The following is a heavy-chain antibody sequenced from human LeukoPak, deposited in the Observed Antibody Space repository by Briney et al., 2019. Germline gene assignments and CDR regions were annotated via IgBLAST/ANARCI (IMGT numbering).Heavy chain of an antibody. Sequence: GASLRLSCAASGFTFSDYTLNWFRQAPGKGLEWVSSISRDMTYIYYADSVKGRFTIPRDDAKNSVYLQMNSLRVEDTAVYYCATADGFLWGQGTMVTVSS. J-gene: IGHJ3*01. D-gene: IGHD4-17*01. CDR3: ATADGFL. CDR2: ISRDMTYI. CDR1: GFTFSDYT. V-gene: IGHV3-21*01.